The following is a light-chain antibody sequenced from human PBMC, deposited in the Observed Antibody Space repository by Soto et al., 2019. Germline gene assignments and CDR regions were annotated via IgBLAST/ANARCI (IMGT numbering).Light chain of an antibody. V-gene: IGKV1-17*01. Sequence: DIQMTQSPSSLSASVGDRVTITCRASQGIKNELGWYQQKSGLAPKRLIFGATTLQSGVPSRFSGSASGTDFSLIISSLQPEDFATYYCLQYNHFPPTFGQGTRVE. CDR3: LQYNHFPPT. J-gene: IGKJ1*01. CDR2: GAT. CDR1: QGIKNE.